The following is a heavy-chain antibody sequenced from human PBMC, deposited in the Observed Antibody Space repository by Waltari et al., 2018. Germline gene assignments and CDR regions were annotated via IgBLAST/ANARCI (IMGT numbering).Heavy chain of an antibody. J-gene: IGHJ4*02. V-gene: IGHV3-21*01. CDR2: ISMSGNII. D-gene: IGHD3-16*01. CDR1: GFCSSNLG. Sequence: VESGGKVVKPGGSLVCYCPVSGFCSSNLGSNWFGLARGKGLELVATISMSGNIIFYGQSVEGRFTISRDNAEKSVFLQMNSLRADDTAIYYCARSRRGDYYDPSSHWGQGTLVTVSS. CDR3: ARSRRGDYYDPSSH.